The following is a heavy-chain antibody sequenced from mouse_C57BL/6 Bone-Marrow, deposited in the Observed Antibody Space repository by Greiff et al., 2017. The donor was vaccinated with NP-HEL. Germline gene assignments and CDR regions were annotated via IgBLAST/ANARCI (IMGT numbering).Heavy chain of an antibody. CDR2: ISNGGGST. CDR3: ARHEGIITTVVRYFDV. CDR1: GFTFSDYY. D-gene: IGHD1-1*01. J-gene: IGHJ1*03. Sequence: EVQVVESGGGLVQPGGSLKLSCAASGFTFSDYYMYWVRQTPEKRLEWVAYISNGGGSTYYLDTVKGRFTISRDNAKNTLYLQMSRLKSEDTAMYYCARHEGIITTVVRYFDVWGTGTTVTVSS. V-gene: IGHV5-12*01.